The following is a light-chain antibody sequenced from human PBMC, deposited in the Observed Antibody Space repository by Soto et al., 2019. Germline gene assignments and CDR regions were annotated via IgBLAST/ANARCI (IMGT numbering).Light chain of an antibody. CDR2: AAS. Sequence: DIQMTQSPSSLSASVGDRVTITCRASQSISTYLNWYQQKQGKAPKLLIYAASSLQSGVPSRFSGSGSGTDFTLTISSLQPEDSATYYCQQSYTTPRFTFGPGTKVDIK. J-gene: IGKJ3*01. CDR3: QQSYTTPRFT. CDR1: QSISTY. V-gene: IGKV1-39*01.